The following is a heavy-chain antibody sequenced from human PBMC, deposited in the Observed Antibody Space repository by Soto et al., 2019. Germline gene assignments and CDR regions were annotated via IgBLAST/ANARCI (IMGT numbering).Heavy chain of an antibody. Sequence: SETLSLTCTVSGGSISSSSYYWGWIRQPPGKGLEWIGSIYYSGSTYYNPSLKSRVTISVDTSKNQFSLKLSSVTAADAAVYYCARLSYYYGMDVWGQGTTVTVSS. CDR3: ARLSYYYGMDV. CDR2: IYYSGST. J-gene: IGHJ6*02. CDR1: GGSISSSSYY. V-gene: IGHV4-39*01.